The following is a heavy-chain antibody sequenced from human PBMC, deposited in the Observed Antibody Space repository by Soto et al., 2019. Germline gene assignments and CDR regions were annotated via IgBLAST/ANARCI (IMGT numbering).Heavy chain of an antibody. CDR1: VDSITNNY. Sequence: SETLSLTCTVSVDSITNNYWGWIRQPTGKGLEWIGYVYYSGATNYNPSLKSRVSMSPDPSRNQFSLKLTSVTAADTAVYYCARAMGDWGTYYYYYGMDVWGQGTMVTVSS. D-gene: IGHD3-16*01. J-gene: IGHJ6*02. CDR2: VYYSGAT. V-gene: IGHV4-59*01. CDR3: ARAMGDWGTYYYYYGMDV.